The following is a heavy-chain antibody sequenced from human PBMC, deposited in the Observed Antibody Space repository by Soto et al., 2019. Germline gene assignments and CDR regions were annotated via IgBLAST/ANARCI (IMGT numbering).Heavy chain of an antibody. CDR2: ITAGNGNT. V-gene: IGHV1-3*01. Sequence: QVQLVQSGAEVKKPGASVKVSCKASGYTFTSYAMHWVRQAPGQRLEWMGWITAGNGNTKYSQKFQGRVTITRDTSASTAYMELSSLRSEDTAVYYCARGAVVVVAATRLYYYGMDVWGQGTTVTVSS. D-gene: IGHD2-15*01. CDR3: ARGAVVVVAATRLYYYGMDV. CDR1: GYTFTSYA. J-gene: IGHJ6*02.